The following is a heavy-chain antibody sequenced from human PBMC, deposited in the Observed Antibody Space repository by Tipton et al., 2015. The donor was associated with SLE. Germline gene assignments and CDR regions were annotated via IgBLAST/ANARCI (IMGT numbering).Heavy chain of an antibody. CDR1: GGSISSTSYY. V-gene: IGHV4-39*07. J-gene: IGHJ4*02. Sequence: TLSLTCTVSGGSISSTSYYWDWIRQPPRKGLEWIGSIYYGGDTFYNPSLKSRVTVSVDRTKNQFSLIVSSVTAADTAVYYCARAPPGNFWSAYYSGSPFDYWGQGTLITVSS. CDR2: IYYGGDT. CDR3: ARAPPGNFWSAYYSGSPFDY. D-gene: IGHD3-3*01.